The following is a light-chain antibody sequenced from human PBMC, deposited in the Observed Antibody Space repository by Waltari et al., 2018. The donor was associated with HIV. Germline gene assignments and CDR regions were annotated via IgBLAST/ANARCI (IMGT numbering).Light chain of an antibody. CDR2: GNS. J-gene: IGLJ2*01. CDR1: SSNIGAGYD. CDR3: QSYDSNLSGVV. V-gene: IGLV1-40*01. Sequence: QSVLTQPPSVSGAPGQRVTISCTGSSSNIGAGYDVTWYQQLPGTAPKLLIYGNSNRPSGVPDRFSGSKSGTSASLAITGLRAEDEADYYCQSYDSNLSGVVFGGGTKLTVL.